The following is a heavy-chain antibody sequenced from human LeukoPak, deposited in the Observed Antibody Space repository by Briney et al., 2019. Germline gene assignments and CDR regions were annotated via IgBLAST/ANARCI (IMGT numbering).Heavy chain of an antibody. V-gene: IGHV1-8*01. CDR2: MNPNSGNT. CDR1: GYTFTSYD. D-gene: IGHD3-22*01. Sequence: ASVTVSCKASGYTFTSYDINWVRQAPGQGLEWMGWMNPNSGNTGYAQKFQGRVTMTRNTSISTAYMELSSLRSEDTAVYYCARGYYDSNHLDYWGQGTLVTVSS. CDR3: ARGYYDSNHLDY. J-gene: IGHJ4*02.